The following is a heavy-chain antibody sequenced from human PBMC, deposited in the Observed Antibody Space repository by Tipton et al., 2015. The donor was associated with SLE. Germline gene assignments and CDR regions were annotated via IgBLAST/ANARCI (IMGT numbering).Heavy chain of an antibody. J-gene: IGHJ6*02. CDR3: ARDAGSSWQAYYYYYYGMDV. Sequence: TLSLTCTVSGGSMSSYYWSWIRQPAGKGLEWIGHIYSSGNTIYNPPLKSRVTMSVDTSKNQFSLKLSSVTAADTAVYYCARDAGSSWQAYYYYYYGMDVWGQGTTVTVSS. V-gene: IGHV4-4*07. CDR1: GGSMSSYY. CDR2: IYSSGNT. D-gene: IGHD6-13*01.